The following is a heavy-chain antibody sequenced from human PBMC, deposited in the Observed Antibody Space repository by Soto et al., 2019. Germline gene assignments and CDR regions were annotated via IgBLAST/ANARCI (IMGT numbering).Heavy chain of an antibody. D-gene: IGHD2-15*01. V-gene: IGHV1-69*13. J-gene: IGHJ6*02. Sequence: SVKVSCKASGGTFSSYAISWVRQAPGQGLEWMGGIIPIFGTANYAQKFQGRVTITADESTSTAYMELSSLRSEDTAVYYCASGYCSGGSCTRADYYYYGMDVWGQGTTVTVSS. CDR3: ASGYCSGGSCTRADYYYYGMDV. CDR2: IIPIFGTA. CDR1: GGTFSSYA.